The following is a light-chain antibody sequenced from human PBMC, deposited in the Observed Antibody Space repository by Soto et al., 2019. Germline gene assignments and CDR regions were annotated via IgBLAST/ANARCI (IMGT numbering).Light chain of an antibody. CDR1: QTVSGNY. CDR3: QQYGSSPPYT. V-gene: IGKV3-20*01. J-gene: IGKJ2*01. CDR2: GSS. Sequence: EIVLTHSPGILSLSPGERATLSCRASQTVSGNYLAWYQQKPGQSPRLLIYGSSDRATGIPDRFSGSGSGTDFTLTINRVEPEDFAVYSCQQYGSSPPYTFGQGTTLEI.